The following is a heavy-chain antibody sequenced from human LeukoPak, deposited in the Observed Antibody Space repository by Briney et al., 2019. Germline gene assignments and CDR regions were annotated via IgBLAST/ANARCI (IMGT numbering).Heavy chain of an antibody. CDR2: IYYSGST. Sequence: PSETLSLTCTVSGGSIRNYYWSWIRQPPGKGLEWIGYIYYSGSTNYNPSLRSRVTISVATSRNQFSLKLSSVTAADTAENYLARQLSSCYDSGGTPFGHWGQGALVTVSS. CDR3: ARQLSSCYDSGGTPFGH. J-gene: IGHJ4*02. CDR1: GGSIRNYY. V-gene: IGHV4-59*08. D-gene: IGHD5-12*01.